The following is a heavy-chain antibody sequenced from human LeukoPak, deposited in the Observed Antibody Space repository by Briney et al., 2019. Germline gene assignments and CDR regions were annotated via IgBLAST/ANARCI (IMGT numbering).Heavy chain of an antibody. Sequence: SETLSLTCTVSGGSISSYYWSWIRQPPGKGLEWTGYIYYSGSTNYNPSLKSRVTISVDTSKNQFSLKLSSVTAADTAVYYCARGAYGNGGYWGQGTLVTVSS. D-gene: IGHD4-23*01. J-gene: IGHJ4*02. CDR3: ARGAYGNGGY. V-gene: IGHV4-59*01. CDR1: GGSISSYY. CDR2: IYYSGST.